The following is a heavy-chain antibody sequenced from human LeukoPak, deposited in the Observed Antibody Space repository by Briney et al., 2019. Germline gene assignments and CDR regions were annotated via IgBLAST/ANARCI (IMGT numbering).Heavy chain of an antibody. J-gene: IGHJ2*01. V-gene: IGHV3-23*01. CDR3: AKDRVAIATNWYFDL. CDR2: ITGRGDST. D-gene: IGHD2-21*01. Sequence: GGSLRLSCAASGYTFSNYAVSWVRQAPGKGLEWVSAITGRGDSTYYADSVKGRFSISRDNSRNTFYLQMDSLRVEDTAVYYCAKDRVAIATNWYFDLWGRGTLVSVSS. CDR1: GYTFSNYA.